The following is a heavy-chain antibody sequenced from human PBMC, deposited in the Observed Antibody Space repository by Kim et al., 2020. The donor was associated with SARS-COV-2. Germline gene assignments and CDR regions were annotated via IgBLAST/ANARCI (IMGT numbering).Heavy chain of an antibody. J-gene: IGHJ4*02. CDR3: TRDLGYDSSGYNDY. D-gene: IGHD3-22*01. Sequence: GGSLRLSCAASGFDFSSYWMGWVRQAPGKGLEWVADMNQYGSDKYYVGSVKGRFTISRDNAKNSLYLDMHSLTAEDTAVYYCTRDLGYDSSGYNDYWGQGTLVTVSS. V-gene: IGHV3-7*03. CDR2: MNQYGSDK. CDR1: GFDFSSYW.